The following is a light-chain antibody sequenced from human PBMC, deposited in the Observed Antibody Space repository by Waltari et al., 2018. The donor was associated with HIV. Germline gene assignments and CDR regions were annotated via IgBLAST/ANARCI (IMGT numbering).Light chain of an antibody. CDR3: SSYAGNNNFV. V-gene: IGLV2-8*01. J-gene: IGLJ1*01. CDR2: EVS. Sequence: SALTQPPSASGSPGQSVTITCTGTSRDVGGHNYIPWYQQHPGKAPKLIIYEVSKRPSVVPGRFSGSKSGNTASLTVSGLQADDEADYYCSSYAGNNNFVFGTGTKVTVL. CDR1: SRDVGGHNY.